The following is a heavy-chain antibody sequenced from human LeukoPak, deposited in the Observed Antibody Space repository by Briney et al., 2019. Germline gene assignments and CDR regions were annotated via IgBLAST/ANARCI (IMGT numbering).Heavy chain of an antibody. J-gene: IGHJ4*02. V-gene: IGHV1-18*01. CDR1: GYRFTSNG. CDR3: ARGRYCSGPSCRFDY. D-gene: IGHD2-15*01. CDR2: ISDYNGKT. Sequence: ASVKVSCKASGYRFTSNGINWVRQAPGQGLEWVGWISDYNGKTIYAQKFQDRVNMTTHTSATTAYMELRSLISDDTVVYYCARGRYCSGPSCRFDYWGQGTLVTVSS.